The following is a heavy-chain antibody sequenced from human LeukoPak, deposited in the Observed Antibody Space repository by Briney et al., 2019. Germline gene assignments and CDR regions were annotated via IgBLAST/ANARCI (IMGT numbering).Heavy chain of an antibody. Sequence: GGSLRLSCAASGFTFSSYAMSWVRQAPGKGLEWVSAISGSGGSTYYADSVKGRFTISRDNSKNTLYLQMNSLRAEDTAVYYCARDGTYTWTSHFYGMDVWGQGTTVTVSS. J-gene: IGHJ6*02. V-gene: IGHV3-23*01. CDR1: GFTFSSYA. CDR2: ISGSGGST. CDR3: ARDGTYTWTSHFYGMDV. D-gene: IGHD2-2*01.